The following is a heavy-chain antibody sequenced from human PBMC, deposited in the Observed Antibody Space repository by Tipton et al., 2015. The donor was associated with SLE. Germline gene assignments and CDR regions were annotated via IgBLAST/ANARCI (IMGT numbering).Heavy chain of an antibody. J-gene: IGHJ4*02. CDR1: GGSISSGGYY. CDR2: IHYSGST. Sequence: TLPLTCTVSGGSISSGGYYWSWVRQRPGTGLEWIGYIHYSGSTYYNPSLKSRGTISVDTSKNQFSLKLSSVTAADTAVYYCARGLHYYPSYWGQGTLVTVSS. D-gene: IGHD3-10*01. V-gene: IGHV4-31*03. CDR3: ARGLHYYPSY.